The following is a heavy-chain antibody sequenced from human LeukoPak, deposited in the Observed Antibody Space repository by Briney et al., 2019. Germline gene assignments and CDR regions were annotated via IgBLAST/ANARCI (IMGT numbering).Heavy chain of an antibody. CDR2: INHSGST. CDR1: VVSFSGYY. Sequence: SETLSLTCAVYVVSFSGYYWSWIRQPPGKGLEWIGEINHSGSTNYNSSLKSRVTISVDTSKNQFSLKLSSVTAADTAVYYCARGYYGSGSHCCHMDVWGKGTTITVS. J-gene: IGHJ6*03. V-gene: IGHV4-34*01. D-gene: IGHD3-10*01. CDR3: ARGYYGSGSHCCHMDV.